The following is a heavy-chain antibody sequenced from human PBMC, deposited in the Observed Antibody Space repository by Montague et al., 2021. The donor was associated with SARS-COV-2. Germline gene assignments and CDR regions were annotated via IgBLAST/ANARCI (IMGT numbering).Heavy chain of an antibody. D-gene: IGHD2-15*01. J-gene: IGHJ4*02. CDR2: ISAGGGA. CDR3: ARGVVADPPGVDY. CDR1: GDSITYFY. Sequence: SETLSLTCTVSGDSITYFYWNWIRQPAGNGLEWIGRISAGGGANYNPSLKSRVTMSMDTSKRQLSLKLNSVTAEDTAVYYCARGVVADPPGVDYWGRGTLVTVSS. V-gene: IGHV4-4*07.